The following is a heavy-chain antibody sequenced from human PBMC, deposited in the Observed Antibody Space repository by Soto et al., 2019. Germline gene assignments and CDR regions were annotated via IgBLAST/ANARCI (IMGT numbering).Heavy chain of an antibody. CDR3: ARAGDILTGVDY. J-gene: IGHJ4*02. V-gene: IGHV3-33*01. CDR1: GFTFSSYG. CDR2: IWYDGSNK. Sequence: ESGGGVVQPGRSLRLSCAASGFTFSSYGMHWVRQAPGKGLEWVAVIWYDGSNKYYADSVKGRFTISRDNSKNTLYLQMNSLRAEDTAVYYCARAGDILTGVDYWGQGTLVTVSS. D-gene: IGHD3-9*01.